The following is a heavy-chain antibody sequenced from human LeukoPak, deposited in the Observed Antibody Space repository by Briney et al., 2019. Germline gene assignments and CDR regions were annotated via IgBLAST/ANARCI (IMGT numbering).Heavy chain of an antibody. CDR2: IYYSGST. J-gene: IGHJ5*02. V-gene: IGHV4-31*03. Sequence: SETLSLTCTVSGGAINSGGYYWSWIRQHPGKGLEWIGYIYYSGSTYYNPSLKGRVTISLDTSKNHFSLKLSSVTAADTAVYYCARGNVIVVVPATWFDPWGQGTLVTVSS. D-gene: IGHD2-2*01. CDR3: ARGNVIVVVPATWFDP. CDR1: GGAINSGGYY.